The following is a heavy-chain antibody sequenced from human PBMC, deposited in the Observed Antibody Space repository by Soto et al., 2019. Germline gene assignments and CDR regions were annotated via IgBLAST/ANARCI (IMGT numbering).Heavy chain of an antibody. CDR1: GYTFSSYT. Sequence: QVQLVESGGGVVQPGRSLRLSCAASGYTFSSYTMHWVRQAPGKGLEWVALIYYDVSQKYYADSVKGRFTISRDNSKKMMNLDMNSRRTEDTAVYYCTRGGGNQLGDCYDNWGQGTLVTVSS. D-gene: IGHD2-21*02. V-gene: IGHV3-30*04. J-gene: IGHJ4*02. CDR2: IYYDVSQK. CDR3: TRGGGNQLGDCYDN.